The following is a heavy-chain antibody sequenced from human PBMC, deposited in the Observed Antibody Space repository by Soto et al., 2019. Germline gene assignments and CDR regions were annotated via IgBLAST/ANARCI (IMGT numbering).Heavy chain of an antibody. CDR1: GFTFSSYA. J-gene: IGHJ6*02. D-gene: IGHD6-19*01. V-gene: IGHV3-23*01. CDR3: AMGEWLANYYYGLDV. CDR2: ISGSGVGT. Sequence: GGSLRLSCAASGFTFSSYAMSWVRQAPGKGLEWVSAISGSGVGTYYADSVKGRFTISRDNSKITLYLQMNSLRAEDTAVYYCAMGEWLANYYYGLDVWGQGTTVTVSS.